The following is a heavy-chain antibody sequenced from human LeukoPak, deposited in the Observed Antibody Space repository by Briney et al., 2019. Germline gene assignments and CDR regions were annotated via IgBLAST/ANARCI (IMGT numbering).Heavy chain of an antibody. CDR1: GFTFSSYA. Sequence: PGGSLRLSCAASGFTFSSYAMSWVRQAPGKGLEWVSAVSGNGAGTFYTDSVKGRFTISRDNSRHTLHLQMDSLRAEDTAVYYCAKVWADYDFWSAYYWYFDLWGRGTLVTVSS. CDR2: VSGNGAGT. CDR3: AKVWADYDFWSAYYWYFDL. V-gene: IGHV3-23*01. D-gene: IGHD3-3*01. J-gene: IGHJ2*01.